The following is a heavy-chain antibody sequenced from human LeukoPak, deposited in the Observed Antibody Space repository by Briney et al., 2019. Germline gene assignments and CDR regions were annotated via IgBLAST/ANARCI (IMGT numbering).Heavy chain of an antibody. J-gene: IGHJ4*02. CDR1: GFXFSSYN. D-gene: IGHD2-2*01. V-gene: IGHV3-48*02. Sequence: GGSLRLSCAASGFXFSSYNMNWVRQAPGKGLEWLSYISSSSNTIYYADSVKGRFTISRDNAKNSLYLQMNSLRDEDTAVYYCARLTSFDYWGQGTLVTVSS. CDR2: ISSSSNTI. CDR3: ARLTSFDY.